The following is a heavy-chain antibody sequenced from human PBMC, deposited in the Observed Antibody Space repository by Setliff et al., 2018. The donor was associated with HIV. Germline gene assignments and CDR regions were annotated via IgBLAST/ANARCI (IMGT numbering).Heavy chain of an antibody. Sequence: NPSETLSLTCTVSGGSISSSSYYWGWIRQPPGKGLEWVGSIYYSGSTYYNPSLKSRVTISLDTSKNQLSLKLSSVTAADTAVYYCASYYRVSGWYQEASWFFDLWGRGTLVTVSS. CDR2: IYYSGST. CDR3: ASYYRVSGWYQEASWFFDL. V-gene: IGHV4-39*01. CDR1: GGSISSSSYY. D-gene: IGHD6-19*01. J-gene: IGHJ2*01.